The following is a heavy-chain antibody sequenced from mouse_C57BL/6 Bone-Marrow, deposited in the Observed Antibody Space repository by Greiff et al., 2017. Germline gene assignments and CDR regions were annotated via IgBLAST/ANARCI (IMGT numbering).Heavy chain of an antibody. V-gene: IGHV1-81*01. CDR1: GYTFTSYG. CDR2: IYPRSGNT. CDR3: ARRVYYGSSLYYFDY. D-gene: IGHD1-1*01. Sequence: QVQLQQSGAELARPGASVKLSCKASGYTFTSYGISWVKQRTGPGLEWIGEIYPRSGNTYYNEKFKGKATLTADKSSSTAYMELRSLTSEDSAVYFCARRVYYGSSLYYFDYWGQGTTLTVSS. J-gene: IGHJ2*01.